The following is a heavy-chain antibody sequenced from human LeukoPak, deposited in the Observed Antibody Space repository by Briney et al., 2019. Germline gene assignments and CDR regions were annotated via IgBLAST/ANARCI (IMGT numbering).Heavy chain of an antibody. CDR1: GYTFTSYG. D-gene: IGHD2-15*01. J-gene: IGHJ4*02. Sequence: ASVKVSFKASGYTFTSYGISWVRQAPGQGLEWMGWISAYNGNTNYAQKLQGRVTMTTDTSKSTAYMELRSLRSDDTAVYYCARDLGGRRGSGGSCYDYWGQGTLVSVSS. CDR2: ISAYNGNT. V-gene: IGHV1-18*01. CDR3: ARDLGGRRGSGGSCYDY.